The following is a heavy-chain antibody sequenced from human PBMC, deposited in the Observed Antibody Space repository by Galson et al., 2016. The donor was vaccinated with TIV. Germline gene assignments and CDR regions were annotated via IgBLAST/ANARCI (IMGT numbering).Heavy chain of an antibody. J-gene: IGHJ4*02. D-gene: IGHD3-10*01. CDR3: ARPALVWFGDPLGYFDS. CDR1: GDSFSSHT. Sequence: SVKVSCKASGDSFSSHTISWLRQAPGQGLEWMGRIIPMINIANYPQKFQGRVTITADKSTSTAYMELTSLTSDDTAVYYCARPALVWFGDPLGYFDSWGQGTLVRVSS. CDR2: IIPMINIA. V-gene: IGHV1-69*02.